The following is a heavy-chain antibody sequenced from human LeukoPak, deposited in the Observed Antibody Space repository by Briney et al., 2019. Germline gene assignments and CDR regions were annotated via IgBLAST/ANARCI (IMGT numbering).Heavy chain of an antibody. CDR2: INHSGST. Sequence: SETLSLTCAVYGGSFSGYYWSWIRQPPGKGLEWIGEINHSGSTNYNPSLKSRVTISVDTSKNQFSLKLSSVTAADTAAYYCCARYIYGSGSYYDYWGQGTLVTVSS. CDR3: CARYIYGSGSYYDY. CDR1: GGSFSGYY. D-gene: IGHD3-10*01. J-gene: IGHJ4*02. V-gene: IGHV4-34*01.